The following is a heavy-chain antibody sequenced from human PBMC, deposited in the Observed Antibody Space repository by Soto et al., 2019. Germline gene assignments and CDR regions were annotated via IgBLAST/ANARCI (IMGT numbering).Heavy chain of an antibody. V-gene: IGHV3-48*01. Sequence: GGSLRLSCAASGFTFSIYSMNWVRQAPGKGLEWVSYISSGSSTIYYADSVRGRFTISRDNAKNSLYLQINSLRAEDTAVYYCASFSGDYPPFDYWGQGTLVTVSS. D-gene: IGHD4-17*01. CDR1: GFTFSIYS. CDR2: ISSGSSTI. CDR3: ASFSGDYPPFDY. J-gene: IGHJ4*02.